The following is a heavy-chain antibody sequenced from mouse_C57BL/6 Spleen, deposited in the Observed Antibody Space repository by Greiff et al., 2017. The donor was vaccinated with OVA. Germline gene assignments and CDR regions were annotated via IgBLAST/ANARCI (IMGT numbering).Heavy chain of an antibody. CDR2: ISSGSSTI. J-gene: IGHJ3*01. D-gene: IGHD1-1*01. CDR1: GFTFSDYG. Sequence: EVNVVESGGGLVKPGGSLKLSCAASGFTFSDYGMHWVRQAPEKGLEWVAYISSGSSTIYYADTVKGRFTISRDNAKNTLFLQMTSLRSEDTAMYYCAGGSSYAWFAYWGQGTLVTVSA. V-gene: IGHV5-17*01. CDR3: AGGSSYAWFAY.